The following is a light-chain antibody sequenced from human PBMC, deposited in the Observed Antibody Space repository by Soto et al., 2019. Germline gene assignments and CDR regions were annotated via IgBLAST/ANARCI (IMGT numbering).Light chain of an antibody. CDR1: KSLLYDSNNKNY. CDR2: WAS. Sequence: DIVMTHSPDSLPLSLRERATTNCRSSKSLLYDSNNKNYLAWYQQKTVQSPKLINSWASTRESGVPDRFSGSGSGIDFSLTIINVQDTDVSVYYCHQFYSMPLTFGGGTKVSTK. CDR3: HQFYSMPLT. V-gene: IGKV4-1*01. J-gene: IGKJ4*01.